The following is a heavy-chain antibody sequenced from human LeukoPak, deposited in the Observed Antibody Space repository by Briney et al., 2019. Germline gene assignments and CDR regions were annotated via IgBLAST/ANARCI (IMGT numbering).Heavy chain of an antibody. CDR1: GFTFSSYS. V-gene: IGHV3-48*04. CDR3: AGSANWNDFSWVRNYYYYYMDV. CDR2: ISSSGSTI. J-gene: IGHJ6*03. Sequence: PGGSLRLSCAASGFTFSSYSMNWVRQAPGKGVEWVSYISSSGSTIYYADSVKDRFTISRDNAKNSLYLQMNSLRAEDTAVYYCAGSANWNDFSWVRNYYYYYMDVWGKGTTVTVSS. D-gene: IGHD1-1*01.